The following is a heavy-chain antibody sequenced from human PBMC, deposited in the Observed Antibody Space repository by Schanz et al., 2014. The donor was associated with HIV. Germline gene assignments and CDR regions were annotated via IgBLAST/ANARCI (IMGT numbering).Heavy chain of an antibody. J-gene: IGHJ4*02. CDR1: GGTFINYA. CDR3: ARDSPVAAGTLDY. V-gene: IGHV1-69*01. Sequence: QLVQSGAEVKKPGSSVKVFCRASGGTFINYAFSWVRQAPGQGLEWMGGIIPPFGTSNYAQKFQGRTTITADESTSTAYMELSSLRSEDTAVYYCARDSPVAAGTLDYWGQGTLVTVSS. D-gene: IGHD6-13*01. CDR2: IIPPFGTS.